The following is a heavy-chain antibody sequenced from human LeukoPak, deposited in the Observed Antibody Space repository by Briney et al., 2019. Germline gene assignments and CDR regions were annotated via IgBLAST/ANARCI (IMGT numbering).Heavy chain of an antibody. Sequence: SVKVSCKASGGTFSSHAISWVPQAPGQGLEWMGGIIPIFGTANYAQKFQGRVTITTDESTSTAYMELSSLRSEDTAVYYCARSLGYCSSTSCSYDYWGQGTLVTVSS. CDR1: GGTFSSHA. D-gene: IGHD2-2*01. CDR2: IIPIFGTA. CDR3: ARSLGYCSSTSCSYDY. J-gene: IGHJ4*02. V-gene: IGHV1-69*05.